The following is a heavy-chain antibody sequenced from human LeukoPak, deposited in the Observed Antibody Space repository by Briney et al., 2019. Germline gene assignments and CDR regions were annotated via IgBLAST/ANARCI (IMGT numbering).Heavy chain of an antibody. CDR2: IYPGDSDT. D-gene: IGHD3-22*01. Sequence: GESLKISCKSSGYSFTSYWIGWVRQMPGKGLEWMGIIYPGDSDTRYSPSFQGQVTISADKSISTAYLQWSSLKASDTAMYYCAIRSGSGMIGNYYFDYWGQGTLVTVSS. CDR3: AIRSGSGMIGNYYFDY. CDR1: GYSFTSYW. V-gene: IGHV5-51*01. J-gene: IGHJ4*02.